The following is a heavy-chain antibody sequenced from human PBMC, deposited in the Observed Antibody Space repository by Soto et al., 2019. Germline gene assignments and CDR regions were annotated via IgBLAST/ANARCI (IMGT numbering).Heavy chain of an antibody. V-gene: IGHV3-23*01. D-gene: IGHD3-10*01. CDR1: GFTFSTYG. CDR2: INDSGDT. J-gene: IGHJ6*02. CDR3: ARDRITMVRRTQYYYYYGMDV. Sequence: PGESLRLSCAASGFTFSTYGMSWVRQAPGKWLGWDSSINDSGDTYYGDSVKGRFTISRDNSKNTLYLQMNSLRAEDTAVYYCARDRITMVRRTQYYYYYGMDVWGQGTTVTVSS.